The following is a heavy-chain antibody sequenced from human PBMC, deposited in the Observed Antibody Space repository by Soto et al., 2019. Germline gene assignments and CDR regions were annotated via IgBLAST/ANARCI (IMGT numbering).Heavy chain of an antibody. V-gene: IGHV1-69*01. CDR2: TLVIFNTA. CDR1: GGTFMNSA. Sequence: QVQLVQSGAEVKKPGSSVKVSCKASGGTFMNSAISWVRQAPGQGLEWMGGTLVIFNTANYAQKFHGRLTITAHEPTPTDYMELSSLQSADTAVYFCARSKCKNGVCYSISPDLDVRGPGTTVIVSS. J-gene: IGHJ6*02. CDR3: ARSKCKNGVCYSISPDLDV. D-gene: IGHD2-8*01.